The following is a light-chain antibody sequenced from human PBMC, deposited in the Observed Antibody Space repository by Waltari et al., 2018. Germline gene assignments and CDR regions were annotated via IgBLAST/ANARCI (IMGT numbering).Light chain of an antibody. Sequence: EKVMTQSPATLSVSPGERATLSCRASLTVTSKLAWYQQKPGQAPRLLIYGASTSATGVPARFSGSGSGTEFTLTISSLQSEDFAVYYCKQYNNWSRTFGQGTNVEIK. CDR1: LTVTSK. CDR3: KQYNNWSRT. J-gene: IGKJ1*01. V-gene: IGKV3-15*01. CDR2: GAS.